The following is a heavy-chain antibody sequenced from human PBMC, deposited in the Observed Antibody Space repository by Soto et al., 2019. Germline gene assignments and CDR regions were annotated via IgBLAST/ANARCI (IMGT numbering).Heavy chain of an antibody. CDR1: GDYIHVGGYY. J-gene: IGHJ5*02. Sequence: SETLSLTCTVSGDYIHVGGYYWTWIRQRPGKGLEWMGYIYYTGKTYYNPSLESRLTMSVDRSKNQFSLRLTSVTAADTAVYFCGRGLTSNANCIDPWGKGTLVTVS. CDR2: IYYTGKT. D-gene: IGHD2-2*01. CDR3: GRGLTSNANCIDP. V-gene: IGHV4-30-4*01.